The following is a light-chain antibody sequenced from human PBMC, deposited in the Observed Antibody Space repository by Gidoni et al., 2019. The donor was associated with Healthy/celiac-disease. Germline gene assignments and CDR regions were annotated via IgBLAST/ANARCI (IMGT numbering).Light chain of an antibody. CDR3: QKYNSAPFT. V-gene: IGKV1-27*01. CDR1: QGIRND. Sequence: DIQMTQSPSSLSASVGDRVTITCRASQGIRNDLAGYQQQPGKVPKLLIYAASTLQSGVPSRFRGSGSGTYFTLTISSLQPEDVATYYCQKYNSAPFTCXPXTKVDIK. CDR2: AAS. J-gene: IGKJ3*01.